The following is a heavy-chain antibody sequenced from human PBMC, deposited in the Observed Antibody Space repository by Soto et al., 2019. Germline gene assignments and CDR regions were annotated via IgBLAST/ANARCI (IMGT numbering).Heavy chain of an antibody. Sequence: QEQLVESGGGVVQPGRSLRLSCAASGFTFSGYGMHWVRQAPGKGLEWVAVTRHDGSNTYYADSVRGRFTISRDNSNKMLYLQMNSLRAEDTAVYYCARDGVGTTTYFGYFDYWGQGTLVTVSS. D-gene: IGHD1-26*01. V-gene: IGHV3-33*01. CDR3: ARDGVGTTTYFGYFDY. CDR1: GFTFSGYG. J-gene: IGHJ4*02. CDR2: TRHDGSNT.